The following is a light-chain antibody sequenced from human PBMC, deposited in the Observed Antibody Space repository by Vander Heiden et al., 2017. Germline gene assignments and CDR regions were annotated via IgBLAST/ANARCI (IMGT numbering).Light chain of an antibody. CDR1: QDISNY. V-gene: IGKV1-33*01. CDR3: QQYDTLPLT. CDR2: ASS. J-gene: IGKJ4*01. Sequence: IQMTQSPSSLSASVGDRVIITCQASQDISNYLDWYQQKPGKAPNLLIYASSSLETGVPSRFSGSGSGTDFTFTISSLQPEDIATYYCQQYDTLPLTFGEGTKVEIK.